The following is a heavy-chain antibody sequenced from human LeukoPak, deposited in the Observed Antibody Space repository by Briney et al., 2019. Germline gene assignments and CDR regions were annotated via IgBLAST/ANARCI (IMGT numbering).Heavy chain of an antibody. CDR2: INPNSGGT. Sequence: ASVRVSCKASGYTFTGYYMHWVRQAPGQGLEWMGRINPNSGGTNYAQKFQGRVTMTRDTSISTAYMELSRLRSDDTAVYYCARPGRVRDGYNHDYWGQGTLVTVSS. V-gene: IGHV1-2*06. D-gene: IGHD5-24*01. J-gene: IGHJ4*02. CDR3: ARPGRVRDGYNHDY. CDR1: GYTFTGYY.